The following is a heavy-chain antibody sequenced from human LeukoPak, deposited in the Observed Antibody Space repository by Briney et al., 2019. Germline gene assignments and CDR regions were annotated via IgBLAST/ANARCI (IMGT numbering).Heavy chain of an antibody. Sequence: GGSLRLSCAASGFTFSSHAMYWVRQAPGKGPEWVSAISGNGRDTYYADSVKGRFTISRDNSKNTLYLQMNSLRAEDTAVYYCAKGGISLVRGSMDVWGQGTTVTVSS. J-gene: IGHJ6*02. D-gene: IGHD3-10*01. V-gene: IGHV3-23*01. CDR2: ISGNGRDT. CDR1: GFTFSSHA. CDR3: AKGGISLVRGSMDV.